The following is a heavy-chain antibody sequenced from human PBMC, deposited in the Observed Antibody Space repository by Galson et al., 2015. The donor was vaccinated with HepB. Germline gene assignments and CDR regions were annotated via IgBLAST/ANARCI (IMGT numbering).Heavy chain of an antibody. J-gene: IGHJ3*01. CDR2: ISNGGRTI. Sequence: SLRLSCAVSGFTFTTYGMNWVRQAPGRGLEWVSYISNGGRTIDYADSVKGRFAISRDNAKKSLYLQMNSLRAEDTAVYYCARDAGYSRSHDAFDFWGQGTMVTVSS. CDR1: GFTFTTYG. D-gene: IGHD6-13*01. CDR3: ARDAGYSRSHDAFDF. V-gene: IGHV3-48*01.